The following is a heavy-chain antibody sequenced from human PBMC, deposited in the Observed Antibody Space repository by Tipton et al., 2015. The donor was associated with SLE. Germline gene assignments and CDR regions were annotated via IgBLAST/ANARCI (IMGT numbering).Heavy chain of an antibody. D-gene: IGHD3-3*01. CDR2: VNHSGST. CDR1: GGSFSDYF. V-gene: IGHV4-34*01. CDR3: ARCTIFGVVRGSFDS. Sequence: LRLSRAVYGGSFSDYFWTWIRQSPGKGLEWIGDVNHSGSTDYHPSLKSRVTMSVDTSKNQFSLKLTSVTAADTALYYCARCTIFGVVRGSFDSWGQGTLVTVS. J-gene: IGHJ4*02.